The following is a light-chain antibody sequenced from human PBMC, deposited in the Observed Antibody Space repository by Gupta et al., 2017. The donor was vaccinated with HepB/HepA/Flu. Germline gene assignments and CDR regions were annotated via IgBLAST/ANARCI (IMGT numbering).Light chain of an antibody. CDR3: QQRDSNPLT. Sequence: DIQMTQSPSSLSASVGDRVTITCRASQSISSYLNWYQQKPGKDPKLLIYAASSLQSGVPSRISGSGSGTDFTLTISSLQPEDFATNYCQQRDSNPLTFGGGTKVEIK. J-gene: IGKJ4*02. CDR2: AAS. V-gene: IGKV1-39*01. CDR1: QSISSY.